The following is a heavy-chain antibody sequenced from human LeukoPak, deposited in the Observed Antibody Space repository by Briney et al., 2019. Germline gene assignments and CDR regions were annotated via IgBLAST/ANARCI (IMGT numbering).Heavy chain of an antibody. CDR1: GGSISSYY. V-gene: IGHV4-59*01. D-gene: IGHD6-25*01. Sequence: PSETLSLTCTVSGGSISSYYWSWVRQPPGKGLEGVGYIYYSGSTTYTPSLKSLLTISVDTSKNQFSLKLSSVTAADTAVYYCARGPLEVGQRRNYYYYGMDVWGQGTTVTVSS. CDR2: IYYSGST. CDR3: ARGPLEVGQRRNYYYYGMDV. J-gene: IGHJ6*02.